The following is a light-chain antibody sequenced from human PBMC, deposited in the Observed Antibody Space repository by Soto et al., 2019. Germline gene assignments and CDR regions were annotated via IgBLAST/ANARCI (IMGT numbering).Light chain of an antibody. V-gene: IGLV2-23*01. CDR2: EGS. Sequence: QSALTQPASVSGSPGQSITISCTGTSSDVGSYNLVSWYQQHPGKAPKLMIYEGSKRPSGVSNRFSGSKSGNTASLTISGLQAEAEADYYCYSYAGSSTPHVVFGGGTTVTVL. J-gene: IGLJ2*01. CDR3: YSYAGSSTPHVV. CDR1: SSDVGSYNL.